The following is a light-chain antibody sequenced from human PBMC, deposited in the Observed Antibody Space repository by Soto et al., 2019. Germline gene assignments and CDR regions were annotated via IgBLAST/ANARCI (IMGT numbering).Light chain of an antibody. J-gene: IGKJ4*01. CDR1: QGISTY. CDR2: AAS. Sequence: DIQLTQSPSFLSASVGDIVTITCRASQGISTYLAWYQQKPGEAPKLLIYAASTLYGGVPSRFSGSGSGTDFALTITSLQAEDFATYYCQQLRMYPSTFGGGTKVDIK. V-gene: IGKV1-9*01. CDR3: QQLRMYPST.